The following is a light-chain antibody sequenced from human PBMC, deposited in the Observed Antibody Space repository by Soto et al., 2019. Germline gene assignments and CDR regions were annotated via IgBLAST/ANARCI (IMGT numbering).Light chain of an antibody. CDR2: GAS. CDR1: QTVSSNY. CDR3: QQYGGSPPFT. J-gene: IGKJ3*01. V-gene: IGKV3-20*01. Sequence: EIVLTQSPGTLSLSPGERATLSCRASQTVSSNYLAWYQQKPGQAPRLLIYGASSGATGIPDRFSGSGSGTDFTLTISRLEPEDFAVYYCQQYGGSPPFTFGPGTKVDIK.